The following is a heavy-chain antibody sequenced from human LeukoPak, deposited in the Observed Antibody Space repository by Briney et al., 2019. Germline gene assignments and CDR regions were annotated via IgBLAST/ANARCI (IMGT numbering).Heavy chain of an antibody. CDR2: TSPGTTTI. CDR3: AKNLGDYYGGDY. J-gene: IGHJ4*02. D-gene: IGHD3-16*01. CDR1: GSAFSSYS. V-gene: IGHV3-48*01. Sequence: GGSLRLSCAASGSAFSSYSMNWVRQAPGKGLEWLSYTSPGTTTIYYADSVKGRFTISRDNSKNTLYLQMNSLRAEDTAVYYCAKNLGDYYGGDYWGQGTLVTVSS.